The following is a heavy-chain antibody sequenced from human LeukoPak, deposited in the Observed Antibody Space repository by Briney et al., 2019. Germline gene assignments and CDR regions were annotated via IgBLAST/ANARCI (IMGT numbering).Heavy chain of an antibody. J-gene: IGHJ4*02. CDR2: IYYSGST. CDR1: GGPISSYY. CDR3: ARGPTAGDPFYYFDY. Sequence: SETLSLTCTVSGGPISSYYWSWIRQPPGKGLEWIGYIYYSGSTNYNPSLKSRVTISVDTSKNQFSLKLSSVTAADTAVYYCARGPTAGDPFYYFDYWGQGTLVTVSS. V-gene: IGHV4-59*01. D-gene: IGHD6-13*01.